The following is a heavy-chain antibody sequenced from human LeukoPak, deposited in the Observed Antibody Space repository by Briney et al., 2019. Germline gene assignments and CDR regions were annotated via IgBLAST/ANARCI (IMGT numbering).Heavy chain of an antibody. CDR2: INPSGGST. D-gene: IGHD3-10*01. CDR1: GYTFTSYY. V-gene: IGHV1-46*01. CDR3: ARGPRITLVRGGQWYYYMDV. J-gene: IGHJ6*03. Sequence: ASVEVSCKASGYTFTSYYIHWVRQAPGQGLEWMGLINPSGGSTNYAQKFQGGVTMTRDTSTSTVYMELSSLRSEDTAVYYCARGPRITLVRGGQWYYYMDVWGKGTTVTISS.